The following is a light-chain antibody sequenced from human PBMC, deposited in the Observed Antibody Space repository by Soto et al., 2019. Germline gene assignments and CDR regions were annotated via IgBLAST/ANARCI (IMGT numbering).Light chain of an antibody. CDR2: AAS. J-gene: IGKJ4*01. CDR1: QSISNY. V-gene: IGKV1-39*01. Sequence: DIQMTQSPSSLSASVGDRVTIPCRASQSISNYLNWYQQKPGKAPGLLIYAASRLQSGVPSRFSGSGSGTDFTLTISSLHPEDFATYYCQQSYSTPPLTFGGGTKVDIK. CDR3: QQSYSTPPLT.